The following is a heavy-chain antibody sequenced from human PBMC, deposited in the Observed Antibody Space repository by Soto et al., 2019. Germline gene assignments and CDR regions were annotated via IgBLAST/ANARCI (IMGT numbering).Heavy chain of an antibody. CDR1: GLSLRTDGVR. Sequence: QITLKESGPALVKPTQTLTLTCTLSGLSLRTDGVRVGWIRQTPGKALEWLAIIYWDDDKLYNPSLNNRLTITKDTSKDQVVLTMTNMDRVDTGTYYCAHRYRKGFAPWGQGIHVTVSS. D-gene: IGHD3-16*02. V-gene: IGHV2-5*02. CDR3: AHRYRKGFAP. CDR2: IYWDDDK. J-gene: IGHJ5*02.